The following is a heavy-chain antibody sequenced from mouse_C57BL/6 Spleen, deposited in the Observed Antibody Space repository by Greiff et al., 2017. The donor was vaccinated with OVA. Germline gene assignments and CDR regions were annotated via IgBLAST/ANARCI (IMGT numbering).Heavy chain of an antibody. V-gene: IGHV1-55*01. CDR3: ARGGLLSAWFAY. CDR1: GYTFTSYW. D-gene: IGHD2-12*01. Sequence: QVQLQQPGAELVKPGASVKMSCKASGYTFTSYWITWVKQRPGQGLEWIGDIYPGSGSTNYNEKFTSKATLTVDTSSSTAYMQHSSLTSEDSAVYYCARGGLLSAWFAYWGQGTLVTVSA. J-gene: IGHJ3*01. CDR2: IYPGSGST.